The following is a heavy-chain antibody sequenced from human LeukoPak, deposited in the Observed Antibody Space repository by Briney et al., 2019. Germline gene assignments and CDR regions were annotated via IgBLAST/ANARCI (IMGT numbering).Heavy chain of an antibody. CDR3: AKDIDIVVPAAALDV. CDR2: ISWNGGMI. CDR1: GFSFDDYV. Sequence: GRSLRLSCAASGFSFDDYVMHWVRQVPGKGLEWVSGISWNGGMIDYAESVKGRFIISRDNAKNSLYLQMNSLRGDDTALYYCAKDIDIVVPAAALDVWGQGTTVIVSS. V-gene: IGHV3-9*01. D-gene: IGHD2-2*01. J-gene: IGHJ6*02.